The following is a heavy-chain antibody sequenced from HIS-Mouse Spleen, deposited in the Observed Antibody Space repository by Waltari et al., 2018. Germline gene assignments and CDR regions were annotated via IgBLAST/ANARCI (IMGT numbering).Heavy chain of an antibody. Sequence: EVQLVESGGGLVQPGRSLRLSCAASGFTFDDYALLWFRQAPGKGLEWVSGISWNSGSIGYADSVKGRFTISRDNAKNSLYLQMNSLRAEDTALYYCAKDLYSSGWLNYYYYGMDVWGQGTTVTVSS. CDR2: ISWNSGSI. CDR1: GFTFDDYA. CDR3: AKDLYSSGWLNYYYYGMDV. V-gene: IGHV3-9*01. J-gene: IGHJ6*02. D-gene: IGHD6-19*01.